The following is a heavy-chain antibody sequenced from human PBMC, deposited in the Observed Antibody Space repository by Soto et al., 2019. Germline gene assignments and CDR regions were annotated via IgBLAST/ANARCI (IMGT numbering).Heavy chain of an antibody. J-gene: IGHJ4*02. CDR1: GGSISSSSYY. Sequence: QLQLQESGPGLVKPSETLSLTCTVSGGSISSSSYYWGWIRQPPGKGLEWIGSIYYSGSTYYNPSLKSRVTISVDTSKNQFSLKLSSVTAADTAVYYCARQYYSKGDGPFDYWGQGTLVTVSS. D-gene: IGHD4-4*01. CDR3: ARQYYSKGDGPFDY. V-gene: IGHV4-39*01. CDR2: IYYSGST.